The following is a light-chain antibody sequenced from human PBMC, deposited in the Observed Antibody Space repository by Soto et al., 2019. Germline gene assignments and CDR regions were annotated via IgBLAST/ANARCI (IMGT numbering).Light chain of an antibody. CDR1: QSVSGN. CDR3: QQYNNWPQT. V-gene: IGKV3-15*01. J-gene: IGKJ1*01. CDR2: GAS. Sequence: EIVMTQSPATLSVSPGERATLSCRASQSVSGNLAWYQQKPGQAPRLVIYGASTRATGIPARFSGSGSGTEFTLTFSSLQSEDFAVYYCQQYNNWPQTFGQGTKVDIK.